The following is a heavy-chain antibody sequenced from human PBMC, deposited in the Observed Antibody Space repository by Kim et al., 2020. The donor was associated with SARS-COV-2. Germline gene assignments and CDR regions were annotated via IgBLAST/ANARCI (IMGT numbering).Heavy chain of an antibody. D-gene: IGHD3-22*01. CDR1: GFTFSSYA. CDR2: ISYDGSNK. J-gene: IGHJ4*02. V-gene: IGHV3-30*04. CDR3: ARGTQGYYYDSSGSPGY. Sequence: GGSLRLSCAASGFTFSSYAMHWVRQAPGKGLEWVAVISYDGSNKYYADSVKGRFTISRDNSKNTLYLQMNSLRAEDTAVYYCARGTQGYYYDSSGSPGYWGQGTLVTVSS.